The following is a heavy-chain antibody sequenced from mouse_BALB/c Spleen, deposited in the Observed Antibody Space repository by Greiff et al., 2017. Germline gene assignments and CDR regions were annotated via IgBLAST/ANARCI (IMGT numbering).Heavy chain of an antibody. CDR1: GFAFSSYD. Sequence: EVNLVESGGGLVKPGGSLKLSCAASGFAFSSYDMSWVRQTPEKRLEWVAYISSGGGSTYYPDTVKGRFTISRDNAKNTLYLQMSSLKSEDTAMYYCARHEENSGTGLYYFDYWGQGTTLTVSS. CDR3: ARHEENSGTGLYYFDY. V-gene: IGHV5-12-1*01. J-gene: IGHJ2*01. CDR2: ISSGGGST. D-gene: IGHD4-1*01.